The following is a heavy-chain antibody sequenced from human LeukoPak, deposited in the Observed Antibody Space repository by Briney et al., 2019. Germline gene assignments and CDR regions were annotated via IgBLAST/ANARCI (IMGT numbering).Heavy chain of an antibody. V-gene: IGHV3-9*01. Sequence: TGGSLRLSCAASGFTFDGYVMYWVRQAPGKGLEWVSGITWNSDDMAYADSEKGRFTISRDNAKNCLYLQMNSLRVEDTALYYCTKVTDWRTGFDYWGQGTLVTVSS. CDR3: TKVTDWRTGFDY. J-gene: IGHJ4*02. D-gene: IGHD3-9*01. CDR1: GFTFDGYV. CDR2: ITWNSDDM.